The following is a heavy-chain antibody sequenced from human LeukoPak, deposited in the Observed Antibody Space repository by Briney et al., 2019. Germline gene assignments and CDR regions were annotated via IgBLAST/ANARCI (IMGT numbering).Heavy chain of an antibody. V-gene: IGHV1-2*04. J-gene: IGHJ6*02. CDR2: INPNSGGT. Sequence: ASVKVSRKASGYTFTGYYMHWVRQAPGQGLEWMGWINPNSGGTNYAQKFQGWVTMTRDTSISTAYMELSRLRSDDTAVYYCAREAMDYYDFWSGYRRAYGMDVWGQGTTVTVSS. CDR1: GYTFTGYY. CDR3: AREAMDYYDFWSGYRRAYGMDV. D-gene: IGHD3-3*01.